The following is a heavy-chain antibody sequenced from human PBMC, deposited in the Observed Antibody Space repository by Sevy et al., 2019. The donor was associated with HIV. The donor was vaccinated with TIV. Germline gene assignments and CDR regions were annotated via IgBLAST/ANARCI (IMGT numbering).Heavy chain of an antibody. Sequence: SETLSLTCAVYGGSFTNYYWTWIRQSPGKGLEWIGEINHTGNTNYNPSLESRVTMSVDTSTNQISLKLTSVTVADTAVYYCVRKYLEDVTTPNSPSYFDLWGRGTLVTVSS. J-gene: IGHJ2*01. CDR2: INHTGNT. V-gene: IGHV4-34*01. CDR1: GGSFTNYY. D-gene: IGHD1-1*01. CDR3: VRKYLEDVTTPNSPSYFDL.